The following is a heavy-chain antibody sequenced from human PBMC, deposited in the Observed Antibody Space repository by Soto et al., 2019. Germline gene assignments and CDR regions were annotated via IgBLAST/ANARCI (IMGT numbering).Heavy chain of an antibody. V-gene: IGHV4-39*01. CDR1: GGSISSSSYY. CDR3: APPSPWGELRAGWFDP. Sequence: QLQLQESGPGLVKPSETLSLTCTVSGGSISSSSYYWDWIRQPPGKGLEWIGSIYYSGSTSYNPSLKSRVTISVDTSMNQFSLKLSSVTAADTAVYFCAPPSPWGELRAGWFDPWGQGTLVTVSS. D-gene: IGHD7-27*01. CDR2: IYYSGST. J-gene: IGHJ5*02.